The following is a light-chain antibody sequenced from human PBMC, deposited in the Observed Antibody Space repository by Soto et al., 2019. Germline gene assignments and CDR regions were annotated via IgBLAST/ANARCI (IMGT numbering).Light chain of an antibody. CDR3: QQYNDWPPACT. CDR1: QSINKN. J-gene: IGKJ2*02. CDR2: GAS. Sequence: EIVMTQSPAALSVSPGERATLSCRASQSINKNLAWYQQKPGQAPRLLIYGASTRATGIPARFSGSGSGTEFTLTIGSLQSEDFAVYFCQQYNDWPPACTFGQGTKLEIK. V-gene: IGKV3-15*01.